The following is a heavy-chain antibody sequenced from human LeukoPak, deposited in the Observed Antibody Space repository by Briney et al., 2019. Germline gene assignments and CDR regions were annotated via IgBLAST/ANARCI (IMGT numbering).Heavy chain of an antibody. CDR1: GYTFTDYY. V-gene: IGHV1-2*06. D-gene: IGHD4-11*01. Sequence: ASVKVSCKASGYTFTDYYVHWVRQAPGQGLEWMGRITPNSGGTNYSQKFRGRLTVTRDTSISTAYMELSSLRSDDTAVYYCAKNRAGNYADYWVPGTLVTVS. CDR3: AKNRAGNYADY. CDR2: ITPNSGGT. J-gene: IGHJ4*02.